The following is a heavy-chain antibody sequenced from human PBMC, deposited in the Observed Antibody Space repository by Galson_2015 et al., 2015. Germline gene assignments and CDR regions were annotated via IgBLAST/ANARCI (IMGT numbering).Heavy chain of an antibody. Sequence: LSLTCTVSGGSISSYYWSWIRQPPGKGLEWIGYIYYSGSTNYNPSLKSRVTISVDTSKNQFSLKLSSVTAADTAVYYCARGGGRIAVAPTRSWYFDLWGRGTLVTVSS. J-gene: IGHJ2*01. CDR1: GGSISSYY. V-gene: IGHV4-59*01. D-gene: IGHD6-19*01. CDR2: IYYSGST. CDR3: ARGGGRIAVAPTRSWYFDL.